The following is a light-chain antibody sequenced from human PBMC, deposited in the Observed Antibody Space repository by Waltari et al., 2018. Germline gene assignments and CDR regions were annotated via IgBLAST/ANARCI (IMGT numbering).Light chain of an antibody. J-gene: IGLJ2*01. V-gene: IGLV3-21*04. CDR2: YDS. CDR1: NIETTG. Sequence: YVLTQPPSVSVAPGETASLTCGGRNIETTGVHWYQQKAGQAPALVIYYDSDRPSGIPERFSGSNSGNTATLTISRVEAGDEADYYCQVWDSSSASVVFGDGSRLTVL. CDR3: QVWDSSSASVV.